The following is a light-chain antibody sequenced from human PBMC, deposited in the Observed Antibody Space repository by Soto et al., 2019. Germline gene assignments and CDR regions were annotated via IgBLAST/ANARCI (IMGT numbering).Light chain of an antibody. CDR3: QQYKDYVYT. CDR2: AVS. CDR1: QTVERW. Sequence: GDRVIITCRASQTVERWMAWYQQKPGKAPKLLISAVSTLERGVPSRFSGSGSATEFTLTISGLQPDDFATYYCQQYKDYVYTFGQGTKVESK. J-gene: IGKJ2*01. V-gene: IGKV1-5*01.